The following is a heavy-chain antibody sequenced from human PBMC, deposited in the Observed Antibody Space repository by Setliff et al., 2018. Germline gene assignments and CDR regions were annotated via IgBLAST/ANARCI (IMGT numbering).Heavy chain of an antibody. J-gene: IGHJ1*01. CDR2: INSGGSLI. CDR3: ASSSGWIPWIQH. D-gene: IGHD3-10*01. V-gene: IGHV3-48*03. Sequence: GGSLRLSCAASGFTFSNYEMNWVRQAPGKGLEWVSYINSGGSLIYYADSVKGRFTISRDNAKSSLYLQMNNLRAEDTALYYCASSSGWIPWIQHWGPGTLVTVSS. CDR1: GFTFSNYE.